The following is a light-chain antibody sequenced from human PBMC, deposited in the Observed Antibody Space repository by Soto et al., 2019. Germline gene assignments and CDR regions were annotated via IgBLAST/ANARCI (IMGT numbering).Light chain of an antibody. V-gene: IGKV1-12*01. CDR2: AAS. CDR3: QQANSFPRT. J-gene: IGKJ1*01. CDR1: QGIGSW. Sequence: DIQLTQSPSSVSASVGDRFAITCRAIQGIGSWLAWYQQKPGKAPKLLIYAASSLQSGVPSRISGSGSGTDFTLTINSLQSEDFATYYCQQANSFPRTFGQGTKVDIK.